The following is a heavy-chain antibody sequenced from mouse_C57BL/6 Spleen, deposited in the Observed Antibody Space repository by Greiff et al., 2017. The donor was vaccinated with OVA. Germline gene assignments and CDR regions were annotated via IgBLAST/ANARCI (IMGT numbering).Heavy chain of an antibody. Sequence: EVMLVESGGGLVKPGGSLKLSCAASGFTFSSYAMSWVRQTPEKRLEWVATISDGGSYTYYPDNVKGRFTISRDNAKNNLYLQMSHLKSEDTAMYYCARDKGTWSYFDYWGQGTTLTVSS. CDR3: ARDKGTWSYFDY. V-gene: IGHV5-4*01. D-gene: IGHD5-1*01. CDR2: ISDGGSYT. CDR1: GFTFSSYA. J-gene: IGHJ2*01.